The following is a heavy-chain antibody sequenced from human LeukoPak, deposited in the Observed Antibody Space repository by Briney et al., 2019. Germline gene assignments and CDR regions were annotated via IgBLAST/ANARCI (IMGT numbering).Heavy chain of an antibody. CDR2: ISYSGST. J-gene: IGHJ5*02. CDR1: GGSISSGSYL. V-gene: IGHV4-39*07. Sequence: SETLSLTCTVSGGSISSGSYLWGCIRQSPGKGPEWIGSISYSGSTYYNPSLKSRVTVSVDTSKNQFSLKVTSVTAADTAVYYCARWVGNRNWFDPWGQRTPVTVSS. D-gene: IGHD1-26*01. CDR3: ARWVGNRNWFDP.